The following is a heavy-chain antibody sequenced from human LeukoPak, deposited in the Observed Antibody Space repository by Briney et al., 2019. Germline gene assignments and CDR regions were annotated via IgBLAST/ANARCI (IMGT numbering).Heavy chain of an antibody. CDR3: AKDFPHYYEVPHGMDV. CDR1: GFTFDDYA. V-gene: IGHV3-9*01. J-gene: IGHJ6*02. CDR2: ISWNSDNV. Sequence: GRSLRLSCAASGFTFDDYAMHWVRQAPGKGLEWVSGISWNSDNVGYADSVEGRFTISRDDAKNSLYLQMNGLRVEDTAIYYCAKDFPHYYEVPHGMDVWGQGTTVTV. D-gene: IGHD3-22*01.